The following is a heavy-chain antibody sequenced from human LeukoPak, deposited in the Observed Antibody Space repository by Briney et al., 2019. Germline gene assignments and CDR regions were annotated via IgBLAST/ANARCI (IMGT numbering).Heavy chain of an antibody. CDR2: IIPIFGTA. Sequence: SVKVSCKASGGTFSSSAISWVRQAPGQGLEWRGGIIPIFGTANYAQKFQGRVTITTDESTSTAYMELSSLRSEDTAVYYCAGRGGYYYDSSGYFQWGQGTLVTVSS. CDR1: GGTFSSSA. V-gene: IGHV1-69*05. CDR3: AGRGGYYYDSSGYFQ. J-gene: IGHJ4*02. D-gene: IGHD3-22*01.